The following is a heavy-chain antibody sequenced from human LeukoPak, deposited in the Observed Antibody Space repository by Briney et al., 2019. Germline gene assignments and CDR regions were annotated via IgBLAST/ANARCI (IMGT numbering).Heavy chain of an antibody. J-gene: IGHJ4*02. CDR1: GYTFTSYG. Sequence: SVKVSCKASGYTFTSYGISWVRQAPGQGLEWMGRIIPILGIANYAQKFQGRVTITADKSTSTAYMELSSLRSEDTAVYYCAREYYYDSSGYKDWGQGTLVTVSS. V-gene: IGHV1-69*04. D-gene: IGHD3-22*01. CDR3: AREYYYDSSGYKD. CDR2: IIPILGIA.